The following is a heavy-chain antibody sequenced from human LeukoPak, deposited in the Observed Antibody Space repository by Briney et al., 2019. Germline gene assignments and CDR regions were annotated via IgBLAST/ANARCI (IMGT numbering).Heavy chain of an antibody. J-gene: IGHJ4*02. V-gene: IGHV3-7*01. CDR3: ARVYQSTSGRAIDY. D-gene: IGHD2-2*01. Sequence: PGGSLRLSCVASGFTLSSYWMSWVRQAPGKGLEWVANIKQDGSAKDYVDSVKGRFTISRENAKNSLYLQMNSLRVDDTAIYYCARVYQSTSGRAIDYWGQGTLVTVSS. CDR1: GFTLSSYW. CDR2: IKQDGSAK.